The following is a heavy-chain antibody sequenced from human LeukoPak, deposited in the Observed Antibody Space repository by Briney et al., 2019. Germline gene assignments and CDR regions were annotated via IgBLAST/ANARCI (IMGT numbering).Heavy chain of an antibody. D-gene: IGHD2-15*01. Sequence: ASVNVSCTASGYTFTSYDINWVRQATGQGLEWIGWMNANSGNTGSAQRSQGRVTMTRNTSISTAYMELSSLRSEDTAVYYCARALRVGRYSADYWGQGTLVTVSS. CDR2: MNANSGNT. J-gene: IGHJ4*02. CDR3: ARALRVGRYSADY. CDR1: GYTFTSYD. V-gene: IGHV1-8*01.